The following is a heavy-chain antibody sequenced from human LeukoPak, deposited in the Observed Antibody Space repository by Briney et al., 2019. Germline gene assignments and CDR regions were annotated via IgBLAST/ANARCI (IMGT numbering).Heavy chain of an antibody. J-gene: IGHJ4*02. V-gene: IGHV4-59*01. CDR3: ARDGGDCSGGSCYSYFDY. Sequence: SETLSLTCTVSGGSISSYYWSWIRQPPGKGLEWIGYIYYSGSTNYNPSLKSRVTISVDTSENQFSLKLSSVTAADTAVYYCARDGGDCSGGSCYSYFDYWGQGTLVTVSS. D-gene: IGHD2-15*01. CDR1: GGSISSYY. CDR2: IYYSGST.